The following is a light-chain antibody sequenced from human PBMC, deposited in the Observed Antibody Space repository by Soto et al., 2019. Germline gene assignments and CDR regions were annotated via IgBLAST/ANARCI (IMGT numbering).Light chain of an antibody. CDR1: QRISNH. Sequence: EILMTQSPSTLSVSAGERVTLSCRASQRISNHLDWYQHKPGKSPRLLIYAASARHTGVPARFSGGGSGAEYTLTISSLQPEDFAIYYCQQSDKSPPTFGQGTKVDIK. CDR2: AAS. J-gene: IGKJ1*01. CDR3: QQSDKSPPT. V-gene: IGKV3-15*01.